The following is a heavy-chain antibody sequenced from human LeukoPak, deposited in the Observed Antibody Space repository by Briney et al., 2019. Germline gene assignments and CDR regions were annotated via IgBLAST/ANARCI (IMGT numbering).Heavy chain of an antibody. Sequence: ASVKVSCKASGYTFTGYYMHWVRQAPGQGLERMGWINPNSGGTNYAQKFQGRVTMTRDTSISTAYMELSRLRSDDTAVYYCARTITIFGSARYMDVWGKGTTVTVSS. CDR2: INPNSGGT. D-gene: IGHD3-3*01. J-gene: IGHJ6*03. CDR3: ARTITIFGSARYMDV. CDR1: GYTFTGYY. V-gene: IGHV1-2*02.